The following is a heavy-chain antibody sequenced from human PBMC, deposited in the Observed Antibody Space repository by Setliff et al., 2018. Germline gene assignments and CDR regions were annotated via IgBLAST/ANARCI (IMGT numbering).Heavy chain of an antibody. D-gene: IGHD2-15*01. CDR2: XXHSXXX. CDR3: ARLYIVVVVAATPAWFDP. V-gene: IGHV4-38-2*01. Sequence: SETLSLTCAVSGYSISSGYYWGWIRQPPGKGLEWIGSXXHSXXXXXXPXLKSRXXISVDTSKNQFSLKLSSVTAADTAVYYCARLYIVVVVAATPAWFDPWGQGTLVTVSS. CDR1: GYSISSGYY. J-gene: IGHJ5*02.